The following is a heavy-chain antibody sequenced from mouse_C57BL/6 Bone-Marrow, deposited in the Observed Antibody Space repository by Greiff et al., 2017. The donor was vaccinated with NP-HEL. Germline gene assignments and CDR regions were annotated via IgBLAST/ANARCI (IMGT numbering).Heavy chain of an antibody. CDR2: IYPRSGNT. CDR3: ARERESFYAMDY. V-gene: IGHV1-81*01. Sequence: QVQLKESGAELARPGASVKLSCKASGYTFTSYGISWVKQRTGQGLEWIGEIYPRSGNTYYNEKFKGKATLTADKSSSTAYMELRSLTSEDSAVYFCARERESFYAMDYWGQGTSVTVSS. CDR1: GYTFTSYG. J-gene: IGHJ4*01.